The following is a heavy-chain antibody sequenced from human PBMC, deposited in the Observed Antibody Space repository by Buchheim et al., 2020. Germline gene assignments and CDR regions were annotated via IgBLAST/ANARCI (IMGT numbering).Heavy chain of an antibody. V-gene: IGHV3-30-3*01. CDR2: ISYDGSNK. CDR3: ASPRGPYSGEEIY. Sequence: QVQLVESGGGAVQPGRSLRLSCAASGFTFSSYAMHWVRQAPGKGLEWVAVISYDGSNKYYADSVKGRFTISRDNSKNTLYLQMNSLRAEDTAVYYCASPRGPYSGEEIYWGQGTL. D-gene: IGHD5-12*01. J-gene: IGHJ4*02. CDR1: GFTFSSYA.